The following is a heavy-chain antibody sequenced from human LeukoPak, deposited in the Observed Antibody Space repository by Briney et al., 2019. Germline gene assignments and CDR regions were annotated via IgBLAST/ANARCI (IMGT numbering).Heavy chain of an antibody. J-gene: IGHJ4*02. CDR3: ATSYDSSGNN. CDR1: GFTFSIFW. CDR2: IKQGGSAK. Sequence: GGSLRLSCAASGFTFSIFWMSWDRQAPGKGLEWVANIKQGGSAKYYVDSVKGRFTISRDNARNSLYLEMNNLRAEDTAIYYCATSYDSSGNNWGQGTLVTVSS. V-gene: IGHV3-7*01. D-gene: IGHD3-22*01.